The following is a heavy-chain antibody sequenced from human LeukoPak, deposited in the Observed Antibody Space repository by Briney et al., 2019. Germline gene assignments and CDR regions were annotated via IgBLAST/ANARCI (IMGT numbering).Heavy chain of an antibody. Sequence: SVKVSCKASGGTFSSYAISWVRQAPGQGLEWMGRIIPILGIANYAQKFQGRVTITADKSTSTAYMELSSLRSEDTDVYYCARDTPLGYNFGFDYWGQGTLVTVSS. V-gene: IGHV1-69*04. CDR3: ARDTPLGYNFGFDY. D-gene: IGHD5-24*01. CDR2: IIPILGIA. CDR1: GGTFSSYA. J-gene: IGHJ4*02.